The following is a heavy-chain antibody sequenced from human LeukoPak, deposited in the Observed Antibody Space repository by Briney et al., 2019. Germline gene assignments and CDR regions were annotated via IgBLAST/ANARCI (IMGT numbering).Heavy chain of an antibody. Sequence: GGSLRLSCAASGFSFRNYAMSWVCQAPGKGLEWVSGISGSGGRTYIADSVKGRFTISRDNSKNSLHLQMNSLRVEDSAVYYCAKRDHFDDTGYAPLFDFWGQGTLVTVSS. CDR2: ISGSGGRT. J-gene: IGHJ4*02. CDR3: AKRDHFDDTGYAPLFDF. D-gene: IGHD3-9*01. CDR1: GFSFRNYA. V-gene: IGHV3-23*01.